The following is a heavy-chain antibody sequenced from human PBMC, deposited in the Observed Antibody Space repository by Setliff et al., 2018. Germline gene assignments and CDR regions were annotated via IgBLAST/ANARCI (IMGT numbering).Heavy chain of an antibody. D-gene: IGHD5-18*01. V-gene: IGHV1-69*05. CDR2: TIPMFGTT. J-gene: IGHJ4*02. CDR1: GGTFSSDG. CDR3: ARAPLESGYNYGQGHYFDY. Sequence: SVKVSCKASGGTFSSDGISWVRQAPGQGLEWMGGTIPMFGTTNYARKFQGRVTIITDESTSTVYMELSSLISEETAVYYCARAPLESGYNYGQGHYFDYWGQGTLVTVSS.